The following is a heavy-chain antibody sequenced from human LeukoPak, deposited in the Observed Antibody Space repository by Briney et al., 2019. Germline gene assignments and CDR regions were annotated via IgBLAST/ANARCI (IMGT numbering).Heavy chain of an antibody. V-gene: IGHV3-7*01. CDR2: IKHDGSEK. Sequence: QAGGSLRLSCVGSGFIFSSYSMNWVRQAPGKGLEWVANIKHDGSEKYYVDSVKGRFTISRDNAKNSLYLQMNSLRAEDTAVYSCARDSLRYCSGDSCYYNYWGQGTLVTVSS. D-gene: IGHD2-15*01. CDR1: GFIFSSYS. J-gene: IGHJ4*02. CDR3: ARDSLRYCSGDSCYYNY.